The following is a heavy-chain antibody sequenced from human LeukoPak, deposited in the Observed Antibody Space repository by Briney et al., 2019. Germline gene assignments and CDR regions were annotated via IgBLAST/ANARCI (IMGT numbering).Heavy chain of an antibody. CDR3: TRAYSSSSAFDV. CDR2: IHHSGSS. D-gene: IGHD6-6*01. CDR1: GYSISSGYY. V-gene: IGHV4-38-2*02. J-gene: IGHJ3*01. Sequence: SETLSLTCSVSGYSISSGYYWGYIRQTPGKGLESIGSIHHSGSSYYNPSLKSRVTIVVDTSKNQFSLNLISVTAADTAVYYSTRAYSSSSAFDVWGQGTMVSVSS.